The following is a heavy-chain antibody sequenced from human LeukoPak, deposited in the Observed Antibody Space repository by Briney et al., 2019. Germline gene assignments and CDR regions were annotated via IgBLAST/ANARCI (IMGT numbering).Heavy chain of an antibody. V-gene: IGHV4-59*13. D-gene: IGHD3-22*01. CDR1: GGSISSYY. J-gene: IGHJ3*02. CDR3: ARFTKYDGGGSYLDI. CDR2: IYSSGST. Sequence: SETLSLTCTVSGGSISSYYWSWIRQPPGKGLEWIGHIYSSGSTTDNPSLKSRVTISVDTSKNQFSLRMSSVTAADTAVYYCARFTKYDGGGSYLDIWGQGTMVTVSS.